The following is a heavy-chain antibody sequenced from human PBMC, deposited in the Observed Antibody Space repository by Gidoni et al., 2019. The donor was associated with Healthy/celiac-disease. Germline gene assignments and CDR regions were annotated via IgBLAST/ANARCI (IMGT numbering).Heavy chain of an antibody. Sequence: EVQLVESGGGLVKPGGSLRLSCAASGFTFSNAWMSWVRQAPGKGLEWVGRIKRKTDGGTTDYAAPVKGRFTISRDDSKNTLYLQMNSLKTEDTAVYYCTRRDEFGELFPDYWGQGTLVTVSS. D-gene: IGHD3-10*01. J-gene: IGHJ4*02. CDR2: IKRKTDGGTT. V-gene: IGHV3-15*01. CDR3: TRRDEFGELFPDY. CDR1: GFTFSNAW.